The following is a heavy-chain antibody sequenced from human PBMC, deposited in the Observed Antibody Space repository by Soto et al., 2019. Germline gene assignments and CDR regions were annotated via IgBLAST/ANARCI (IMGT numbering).Heavy chain of an antibody. CDR2: INHSGST. CDR3: ASAGLIRGVLYY. J-gene: IGHJ4*02. V-gene: IGHV4-34*01. D-gene: IGHD3-10*01. Sequence: QVQLQQWGAGLLNPSETLSLTCAVHDGSSNNYYWNWIRQPPGKGLEWIGEINHSGSTNYNASLKRRVTVSEDTSKKQFTLELRFVTAADTAVYYCASAGLIRGVLYYWGQGTLVTVSS. CDR1: DGSSNNYY.